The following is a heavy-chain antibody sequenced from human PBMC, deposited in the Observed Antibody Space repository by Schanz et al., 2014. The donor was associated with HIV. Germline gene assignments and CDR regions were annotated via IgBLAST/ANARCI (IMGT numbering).Heavy chain of an antibody. J-gene: IGHJ4*02. V-gene: IGHV1-8*01. CDR1: GYTFTSFD. D-gene: IGHD1-20*01. CDR2: MNPWSGNT. Sequence: QAHLVQSGAEVKKPGASVKVSCTASGYTFTSFDINWVRQATGQGPEWMGGMNPWSGNTGYAQKFRGRASMTRDTSTNTAYLELSSLRSDDTAVYYCARSVGYNDNWHDYWGQGTQVTVSS. CDR3: ARSVGYNDNWHDY.